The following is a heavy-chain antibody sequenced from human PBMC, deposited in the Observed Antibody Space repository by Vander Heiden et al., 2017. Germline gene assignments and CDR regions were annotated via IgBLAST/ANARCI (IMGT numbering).Heavy chain of an antibody. CDR3: ARGIYSSGWYERVFDY. CDR1: GSTFSSYA. J-gene: IGHJ4*02. V-gene: IGHV3-30-3*01. D-gene: IGHD6-19*01. CDR2: ISYDGSNK. Sequence: QVQLVESGGGVVQPGRSLRLSCAASGSTFSSYAMHWVRQAQGKGLEWVAVISYDGSNKYYADSVKGRFTISRDNSKNTLYLQMNSLRAEDTAVYYCARGIYSSGWYERVFDYWGQGTLVTVSS.